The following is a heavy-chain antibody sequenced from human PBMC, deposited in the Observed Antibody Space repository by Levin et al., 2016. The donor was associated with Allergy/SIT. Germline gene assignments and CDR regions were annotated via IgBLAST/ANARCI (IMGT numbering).Heavy chain of an antibody. V-gene: IGHV3-11*01. Sequence: GGSLRLSCAASGFTFSDSYMNWIRQAPGLGLEWISYIRSSGSYINYAQTFQDRISLTADTPTNTAFMELSSLRSDDTAVYYCARDPYYYHSSGLYGMDAWGQGTTVTVSS. CDR2: IRSSGSYI. CDR1: GFTFSDSY. J-gene: IGHJ6*02. D-gene: IGHD3-22*01. CDR3: ARDPYYYHSSGLYGMDA.